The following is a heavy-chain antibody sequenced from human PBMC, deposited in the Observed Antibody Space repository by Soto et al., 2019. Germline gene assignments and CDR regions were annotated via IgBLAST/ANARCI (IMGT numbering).Heavy chain of an antibody. CDR2: ISSSSSYI. J-gene: IGHJ4*02. V-gene: IGHV3-21*01. CDR1: GFTFSSYS. D-gene: IGHD5-18*01. CDR3: ARDGSEMATADFDY. Sequence: GGSLRLSCAASGFTFSSYSMNWVRQAPGKGLEWVSSISSSSSYIYYADSVKGRFTISRDNAKNSLYLQMNSLRAEDTAVYYCARDGSEMATADFDYWGQGTLVTVSS.